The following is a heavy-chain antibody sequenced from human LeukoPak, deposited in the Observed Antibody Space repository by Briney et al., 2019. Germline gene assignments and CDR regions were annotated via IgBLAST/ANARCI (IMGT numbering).Heavy chain of an antibody. CDR3: ARGRPVFVGKLSSTNFDY. CDR2: IYYSGST. D-gene: IGHD3-16*02. CDR1: GGSISSGGYY. V-gene: IGHV4-31*03. J-gene: IGHJ4*02. Sequence: SETLSLTCTVSGGSISSGGYYWSWIRQHPGTGLERIGYIYYSGSTYYNPSLKSRVTISVDTSKNQFSLKLSSVTAADTAVYYCARGRPVFVGKLSSTNFDYWGQGTLVTVSS.